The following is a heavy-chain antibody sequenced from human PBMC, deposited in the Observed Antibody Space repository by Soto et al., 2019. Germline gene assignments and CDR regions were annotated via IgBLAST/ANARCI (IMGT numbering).Heavy chain of an antibody. J-gene: IGHJ2*01. CDR1: GFTFDDYA. D-gene: IGHD4-17*01. CDR2: ISWNSGSI. Sequence: DVQLVESGGGLVQPGRSLRLSCAASGFTFDDYAMHWVRQAPGKGLEWVSGISWNSGSIGYADSVKGRFTISRDNAKNSLYLQMNSLRAEDTALYYCAKDMGSDDYGDYWWYFDLWGRGTLVTVSS. CDR3: AKDMGSDDYGDYWWYFDL. V-gene: IGHV3-9*01.